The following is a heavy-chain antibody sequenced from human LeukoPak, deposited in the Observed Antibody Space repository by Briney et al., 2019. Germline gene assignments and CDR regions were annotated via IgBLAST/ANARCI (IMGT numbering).Heavy chain of an antibody. D-gene: IGHD3-10*02. CDR3: AELGITMIGGV. CDR2: ISSSGSTI. CDR1: GFTFSSYE. Sequence: GGSLRLSCAASGFTFSSYEMNWVRQAPGKGLEWVSYISSSGSTIYYADSVKGRFAISRDNAKNSLYLQMNSLSAEDTAVYYCAELGITMIGGVWGKGTTVTISS. J-gene: IGHJ6*04. V-gene: IGHV3-48*03.